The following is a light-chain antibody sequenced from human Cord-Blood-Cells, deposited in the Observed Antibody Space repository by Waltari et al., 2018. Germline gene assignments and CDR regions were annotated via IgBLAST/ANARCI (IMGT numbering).Light chain of an antibody. CDR3: QQYGSSYT. CDR1: QSVSSNY. CDR2: GAS. J-gene: IGKJ2*01. Sequence: EIVLTQSPGTLSLSAGESATPPCRASQSVSSNYLAWYQQKPGQAPRLLIYGASSRATGIPDRFSGSGSGTDFTLTISRLEPEDFAVYYCQQYGSSYTFGQGTKLEIK. V-gene: IGKV3-20*01.